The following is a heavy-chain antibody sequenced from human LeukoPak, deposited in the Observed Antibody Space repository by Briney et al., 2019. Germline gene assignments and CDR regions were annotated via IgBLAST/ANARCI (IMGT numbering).Heavy chain of an antibody. CDR3: ARGSREYFDWLLFAPDYYYGMDV. J-gene: IGHJ6*02. CDR1: GFTFSSYG. CDR2: ISYDGSNK. D-gene: IGHD3-9*01. Sequence: GGSLRLSCAASGFTFSSYGMHWFRQAPGKGLEWVAVISYDGSNKYYADSVKGRFTISRDNSKNTLYLQMNSLRAEDTAVYYCARGSREYFDWLLFAPDYYYGMDVWGQGTTVTVSS. V-gene: IGHV3-30*03.